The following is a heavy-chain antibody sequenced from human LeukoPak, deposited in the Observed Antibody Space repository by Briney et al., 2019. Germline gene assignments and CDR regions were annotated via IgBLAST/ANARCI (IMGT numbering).Heavy chain of an antibody. D-gene: IGHD3-9*01. V-gene: IGHV3-9*01. J-gene: IGHJ4*01. Sequence: GGSLRLSCAACGFTFDDYAMHLVRQAPGKGLEWVSAISWNSGNIGYADSVKGRFTISRDNAKNSLYLQMNSLRAEDTALYYCAKELDWALDYWGQGTLVTVSS. CDR1: GFTFDDYA. CDR2: ISWNSGNI. CDR3: AKELDWALDY.